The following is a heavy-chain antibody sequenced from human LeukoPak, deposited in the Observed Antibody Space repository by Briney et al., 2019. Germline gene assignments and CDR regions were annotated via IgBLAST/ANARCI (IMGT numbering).Heavy chain of an antibody. J-gene: IGHJ4*02. Sequence: SVGSLRLSCADSGFTFSSYAMSWVRQAPGQGLEWVSDISDSGDYTSYADSVRGRFTIPRDNSRNTLYLQMISLRPEDTAVYYCAKDTSIGKYCTNGVCSPFDYWGQGTLVTVPS. D-gene: IGHD2-8*01. CDR3: AKDTSIGKYCTNGVCSPFDY. CDR1: GFTFSSYA. CDR2: ISDSGDYT. V-gene: IGHV3-23*01.